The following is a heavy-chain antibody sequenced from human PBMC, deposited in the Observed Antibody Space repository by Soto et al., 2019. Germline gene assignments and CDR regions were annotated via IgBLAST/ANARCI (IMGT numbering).Heavy chain of an antibody. D-gene: IGHD3-16*01. J-gene: IGHJ6*02. CDR1: GYTFSDFD. CDR3: ARGNPFNYAGFEV. Sequence: ASVKVSCKASGYTFSDFDINWLRQASGQGPEWMGWMNAKSGDTFFAQRFQGKFNMTWDTSLSTAYMEVGSLTSDDTAMYYCARGNPFNYAGFEVWGQGTTVTVSS. CDR2: MNAKSGDT. V-gene: IGHV1-8*01.